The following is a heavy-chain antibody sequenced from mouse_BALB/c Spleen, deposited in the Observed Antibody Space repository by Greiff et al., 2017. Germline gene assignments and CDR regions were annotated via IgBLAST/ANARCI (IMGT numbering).Heavy chain of an antibody. CDR1: GYTFTSYW. Sequence: QVQLQQPGAELVRPGASVKLSCKASGYTFTSYWINWVKQRPGQGLEWIGNIYPSDSYTNYNQKFKDKATLTVDKSSSTAYMQLSSPTSEDSAVYYCTRNNYRYDRGYAMDYWGQGTSVTVSS. D-gene: IGHD2-14*01. V-gene: IGHV1-69*02. CDR3: TRNNYRYDRGYAMDY. CDR2: IYPSDSYT. J-gene: IGHJ4*01.